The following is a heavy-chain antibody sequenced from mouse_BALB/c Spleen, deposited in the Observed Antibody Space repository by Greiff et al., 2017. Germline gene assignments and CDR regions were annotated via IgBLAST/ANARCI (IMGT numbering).Heavy chain of an antibody. CDR2: IDPANGNT. Sequence: VQLQQSGAELVKPGASVKLSCTASGFNIKDTYMHWVKQRPEQGLEWIGRIDPANGNTKYDPKFQGKATITADTSSNTAYLQLSSLTSEDTAVYYCARWLKVYYYAMDYWGQGTSVTVSS. CDR3: ARWLKVYYYAMDY. V-gene: IGHV14-3*02. CDR1: GFNIKDTY. D-gene: IGHD2-2*01. J-gene: IGHJ4*01.